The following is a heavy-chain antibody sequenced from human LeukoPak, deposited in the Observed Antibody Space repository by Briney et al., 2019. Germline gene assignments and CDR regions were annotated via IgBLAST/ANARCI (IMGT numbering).Heavy chain of an antibody. CDR1: GYSLTELS. J-gene: IGHJ4*02. V-gene: IGHV1-24*01. Sequence: EASVKVSCKVSGYSLTELSMHWVRQAPGKGLEWMGGFDPDDGETPLFAQKFQGRVSMTEDTSTDTAYMELSSLSSEHTAVYYCATGTIYCSSCSGDYWGQGTLVTVSS. D-gene: IGHD2-2*01. CDR3: ATGTIYCSSCSGDY. CDR2: FDPDDGET.